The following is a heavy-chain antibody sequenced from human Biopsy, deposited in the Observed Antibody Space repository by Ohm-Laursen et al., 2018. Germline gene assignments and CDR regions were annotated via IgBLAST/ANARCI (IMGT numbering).Heavy chain of an antibody. CDR1: GFNVHKYG. V-gene: IGHV3-9*01. CDR3: IKDITPGGGDV. D-gene: IGHD3-16*01. CDR2: IILNSDRL. Sequence: SLRLSCAASGFNVHKYGIHWVRQAQGKGLEWVSGIILNSDRLSYADSVRSRFTISRDNAKNSVYLQMNSLRPEDTALYYCIKDITPGGGDVWGQGTTVTVSS. J-gene: IGHJ6*02.